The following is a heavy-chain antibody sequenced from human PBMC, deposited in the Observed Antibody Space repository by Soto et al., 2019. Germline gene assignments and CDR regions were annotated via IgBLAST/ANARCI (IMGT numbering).Heavy chain of an antibody. V-gene: IGHV3-23*01. CDR3: TKDSRVTMVRGVIIPPGY. D-gene: IGHD3-10*01. J-gene: IGHJ4*02. CDR2: ISGSDDTT. CDR1: GFTFSSYA. Sequence: EVQLLESGGGLVQPGGSLRLSCTASGFTFSSYAMSWVRQAPGKGLEWVAAISGSDDTTYYADSVKGRFTISRDNSKNTLYLQMNSLRAADTAVYYCTKDSRVTMVRGVIIPPGYWGQGTLVTVSS.